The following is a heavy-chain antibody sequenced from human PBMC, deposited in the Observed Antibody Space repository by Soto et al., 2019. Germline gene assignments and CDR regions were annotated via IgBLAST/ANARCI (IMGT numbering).Heavy chain of an antibody. CDR3: AKDTDRGDFWSGPDAFDI. Sequence: GGSLRLSCAASGFTFSSYAMSWVRQAPGKGLEWVSAISGSGGSTYYADSVKGRFTISRDNSKNTLYLQMISLRAEDTAVYYCAKDTDRGDFWSGPDAFDIWGQGTMVTVSS. CDR1: GFTFSSYA. J-gene: IGHJ3*02. V-gene: IGHV3-23*01. CDR2: ISGSGGST. D-gene: IGHD3-3*01.